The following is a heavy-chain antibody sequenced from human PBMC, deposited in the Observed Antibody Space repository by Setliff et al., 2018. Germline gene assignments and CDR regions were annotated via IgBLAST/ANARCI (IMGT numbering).Heavy chain of an antibody. D-gene: IGHD5-18*01. CDR3: VREGVDTRSSTDYRYYMDV. Sequence: SVKVSCKASGDTFRSYGISWVRHAPGQGLEWMGGTIPMFGSTTYAQKFQGRVTIITDESTTTAYMELSSLGSEDTAVYYCVREGVDTRSSTDYRYYMDVWGKGTTVTVS. CDR2: TIPMFGST. J-gene: IGHJ6*03. V-gene: IGHV1-69*05. CDR1: GDTFRSYG.